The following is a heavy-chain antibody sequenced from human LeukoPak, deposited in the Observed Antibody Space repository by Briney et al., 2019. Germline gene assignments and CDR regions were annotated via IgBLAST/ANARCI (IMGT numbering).Heavy chain of an antibody. D-gene: IGHD6-13*01. CDR1: GFTFSTYV. J-gene: IGHJ4*02. V-gene: IGHV3-23*01. Sequence: GFLRLSCAASGFTFSTYVMSWVRQAPGKGLEWVSTISGSGSSTYYADSVKGRFTISRDNSNHTLYLQMNSLRVEDTALYYCAKGPGEQQLVNWGQGTLVTVSS. CDR2: ISGSGSST. CDR3: AKGPGEQQLVN.